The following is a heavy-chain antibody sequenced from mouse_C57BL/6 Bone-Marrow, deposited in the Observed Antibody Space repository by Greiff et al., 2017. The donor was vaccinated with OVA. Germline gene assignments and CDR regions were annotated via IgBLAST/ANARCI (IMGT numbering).Heavy chain of an antibody. J-gene: IGHJ2*01. V-gene: IGHV3-6*01. D-gene: IGHD3-3*01. Sequence: DVKLQESGPGLVKPSQSLSLTCSVTGYSITSGYYWNWIRQFPGNKLEWMGYISYDGSNNYNPSLKNRISINRDTSKNQFFLKLNSVTTEDTATYYCAREEGTRFDYWGQGTTLTVSS. CDR2: ISYDGSN. CDR1: GYSITSGYY. CDR3: AREEGTRFDY.